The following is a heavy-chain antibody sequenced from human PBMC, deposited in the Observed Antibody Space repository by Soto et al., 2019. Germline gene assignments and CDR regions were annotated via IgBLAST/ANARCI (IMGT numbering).Heavy chain of an antibody. CDR2: IYYSGST. D-gene: IGHD6-19*01. Sequence: PSETLSLTCTVSGGSISSSSYYWGWIRQPPGKGLEWIGTIYYSGSTYYNPSLKSRVTISVDTSKNQFSLKLSSVTAADTAVFYCARRGSGGIAVAGTSLDYWGQGTLVTVSS. J-gene: IGHJ4*02. CDR1: GGSISSSSYY. CDR3: ARRGSGGIAVAGTSLDY. V-gene: IGHV4-39*01.